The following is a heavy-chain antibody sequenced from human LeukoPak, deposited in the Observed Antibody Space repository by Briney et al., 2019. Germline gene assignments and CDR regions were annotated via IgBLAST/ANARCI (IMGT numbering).Heavy chain of an antibody. V-gene: IGHV1-18*01. J-gene: IGHJ4*02. CDR3: ARDRARPWLFGVAKPFDY. D-gene: IGHD3-3*01. CDR1: GYTFTCYG. Sequence: ASVKVSCKASGYTFTCYGISWVRQAPGQGLEWMGWISAYNGNTNYAQKLQGRVTMTTDTSTSTAYMELRSLRSDDTAVYYCARDRARPWLFGVAKPFDYWGQGTLVTVSS. CDR2: ISAYNGNT.